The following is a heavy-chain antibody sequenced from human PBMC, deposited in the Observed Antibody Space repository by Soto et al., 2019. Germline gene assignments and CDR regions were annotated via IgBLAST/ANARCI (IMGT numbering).Heavy chain of an antibody. CDR3: ARDPRYCSSTSCSGRAFDI. V-gene: IGHV1-18*01. Sequence: VASVKVSCKASGYTFTSYGISWVRQAPGQGLEWMGWISAYNGNTNYAQKLQGRVTMTTDTSTSTAYMELRSLRSDDTAVYYCARDPRYCSSTSCSGRAFDIWGQGTMVTVSS. CDR2: ISAYNGNT. CDR1: GYTFTSYG. J-gene: IGHJ3*02. D-gene: IGHD2-2*01.